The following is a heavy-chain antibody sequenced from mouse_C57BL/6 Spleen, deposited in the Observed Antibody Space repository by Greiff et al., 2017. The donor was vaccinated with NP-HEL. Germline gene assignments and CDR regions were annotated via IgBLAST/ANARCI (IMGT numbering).Heavy chain of an antibody. D-gene: IGHD2-5*01. V-gene: IGHV5-4*01. CDR1: GFTFSSYA. CDR2: ISDGGSYT. Sequence: EVQLVESGGGLVKPGGSLKLSCAASGFTFSSYAMSWVRQTPEKRLEWVATISDGGSYTYYPDNVKGRFTISRDNAKNNLYLQMSHLKSEDTAMYYCARESPTYYSNYVGYVDVWGTGTTVTVSS. CDR3: ARESPTYYSNYVGYVDV. J-gene: IGHJ1*03.